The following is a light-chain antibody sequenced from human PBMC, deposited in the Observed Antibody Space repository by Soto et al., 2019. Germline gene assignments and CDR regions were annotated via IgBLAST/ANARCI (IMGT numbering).Light chain of an antibody. V-gene: IGKV1-27*01. CDR1: QRISGY. J-gene: IGKJ4*01. Sequence: DAQMTQSPSSLSAFVGDRVTITCRASQRISGYLAWYQQKSGEVPKLLIYGASSLQSGVSSRFSGSGSGTDFTLTISSLQPEDVATYYCQTYNNAPSTFGGGTKVEIK. CDR2: GAS. CDR3: QTYNNAPST.